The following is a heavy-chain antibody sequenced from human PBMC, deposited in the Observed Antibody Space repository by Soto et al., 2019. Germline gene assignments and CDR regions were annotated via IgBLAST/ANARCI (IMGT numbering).Heavy chain of an antibody. CDR1: GFIPSSYA. D-gene: IGHD6-13*01. J-gene: IGHJ4*02. CDR3: AKDAIMVSSSFNYFDF. Sequence: GGSLRLSCVVSGFIPSSYAMSWVRQAPGKGLEWVSGISGSGGATSYADSVKGRFTISGDNSKNTLYLQMNSLSAEDTAIYYCAKDAIMVSSSFNYFDFWGQGALVTVSS. V-gene: IGHV3-23*01. CDR2: ISGSGGAT.